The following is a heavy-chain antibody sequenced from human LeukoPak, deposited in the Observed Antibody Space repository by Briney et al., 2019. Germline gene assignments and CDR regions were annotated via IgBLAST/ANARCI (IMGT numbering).Heavy chain of an antibody. Sequence: GGSLRLSCAASGFAFDTYGMTWARHAPGKGLEWVSSISGSGYNTYYADSVKGRFTISRDNSKNTLYLQMNSLRAEDTAIYYCATSTTSFDYWGQGTLVTVSS. CDR1: GFAFDTYG. CDR3: ATSTTSFDY. J-gene: IGHJ4*02. D-gene: IGHD1-14*01. CDR2: ISGSGYNT. V-gene: IGHV3-23*01.